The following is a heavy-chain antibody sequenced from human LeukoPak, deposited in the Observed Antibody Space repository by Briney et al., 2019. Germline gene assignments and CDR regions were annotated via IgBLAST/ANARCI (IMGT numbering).Heavy chain of an antibody. V-gene: IGHV3-48*03. Sequence: GGSLRLSCAASGFTFSSYEMNWVRQAPGKGLEWVSYISSSGSTIYYADSVKGRFTISRDNAKNSLYLQMNSLRAEDTAVYYCARDRARYYYDSSGSLDYWGQGSLVTVSS. D-gene: IGHD3-22*01. J-gene: IGHJ4*02. CDR3: ARDRARYYYDSSGSLDY. CDR2: ISSSGSTI. CDR1: GFTFSSYE.